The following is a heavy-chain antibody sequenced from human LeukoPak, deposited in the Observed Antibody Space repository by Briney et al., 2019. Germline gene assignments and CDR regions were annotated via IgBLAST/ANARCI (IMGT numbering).Heavy chain of an antibody. CDR3: ASSGGSYSDY. Sequence: SETLSLTCAVYGGSFSGYYWSWIRQPPGKGLEWIGEINHSGSTNYNPSLKSRVTISVDTSKNQFSLKLSSVTAADTAVYYYASSGGSYSDYWGQGTLVTVSS. CDR1: GGSFSGYY. V-gene: IGHV4-34*01. J-gene: IGHJ4*02. D-gene: IGHD1-26*01. CDR2: INHSGST.